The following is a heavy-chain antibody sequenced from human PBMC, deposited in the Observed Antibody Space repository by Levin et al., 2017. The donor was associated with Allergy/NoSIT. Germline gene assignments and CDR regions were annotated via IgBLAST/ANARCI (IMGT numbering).Heavy chain of an antibody. CDR3: ATVEGLFCSGVSCSYSFHY. J-gene: IGHJ4*02. CDR1: GGSISTDNW. V-gene: IGHV4-4*02. CDR2: IYRSGDT. D-gene: IGHD3-9*01. Sequence: SETLSLTCAVSGGSISTDNWWCWIRQPPGKGLEWIGEIYRSGDTNHNPSLRSRVTMSVVKSKNHFSLKLSYVTAADTAVYYCATVEGLFCSGVSCSYSFHYWGQGALVTVSS.